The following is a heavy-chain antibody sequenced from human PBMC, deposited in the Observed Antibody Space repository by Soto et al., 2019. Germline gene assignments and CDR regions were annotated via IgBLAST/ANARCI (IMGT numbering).Heavy chain of an antibody. V-gene: IGHV1-69*08. D-gene: IGHD6-13*01. Sequence: QVQLVQSGAEVKKPGSSVKVSCKASGGTFSSYTISWVRQAPGQGLEWMGRIIPILGIANYAQKFQGRVTITADKSTSTGYMELSSLRSEDPAVYYCAREAGGRYYGMDVWGQGTTVTVSS. CDR1: GGTFSSYT. CDR2: IIPILGIA. J-gene: IGHJ6*02. CDR3: AREAGGRYYGMDV.